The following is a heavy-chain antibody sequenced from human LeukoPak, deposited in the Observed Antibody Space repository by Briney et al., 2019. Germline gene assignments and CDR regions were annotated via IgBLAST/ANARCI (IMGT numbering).Heavy chain of an antibody. V-gene: IGHV4-38-2*02. CDR2: VYHSGRT. J-gene: IGHJ5*02. CDR1: GYSISSGYY. D-gene: IGHD3-3*01. CDR3: ARDGDFWSGSWFDP. Sequence: SETLSLTCVVSGYSISSGYYWGWIRQPPGKGLEWIGSVYHSGRTYDNSSLKSRVTISVDTSKNQFSLKLRSVTAADTAVYYCARDGDFWSGSWFDPWGQGTLVTVSS.